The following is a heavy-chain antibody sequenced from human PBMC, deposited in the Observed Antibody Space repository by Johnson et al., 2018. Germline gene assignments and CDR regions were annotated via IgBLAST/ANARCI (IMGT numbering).Heavy chain of an antibody. Sequence: VQLVESGGGLVQPGRSLRLSGAASGFTFDDYAMHWVRQAPGKGLEWVSGISWNSGSIGYADSVKGRFTISRDNAKNTLYLQMNSLRAEDTAVYYCARGPYYYDSSGYDAFDIWGQGTMVTVSS. CDR1: GFTFDDYA. J-gene: IGHJ3*02. CDR3: ARGPYYYDSSGYDAFDI. V-gene: IGHV3-9*01. D-gene: IGHD3-22*01. CDR2: ISWNSGSI.